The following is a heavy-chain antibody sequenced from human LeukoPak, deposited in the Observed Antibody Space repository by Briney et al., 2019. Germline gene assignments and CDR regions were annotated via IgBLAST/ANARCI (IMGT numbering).Heavy chain of an antibody. V-gene: IGHV2-5*02. CDR1: GFSLSTSGVG. CDR2: IYWDDNK. D-gene: IGHD3-9*01. CDR3: AHRRGYYDILTGYPNAFFDY. Sequence: SGPTLVNPTQTLTLTCTFSGFSLSTSGVGVGWILQPPGRALEWLALIYWDDNKRYSPSLKSRLTITKDSSKNQVVLTMTNMDPVDTATYYCAHRRGYYDILTGYPNAFFDYWGQGTLVTVSS. J-gene: IGHJ4*02.